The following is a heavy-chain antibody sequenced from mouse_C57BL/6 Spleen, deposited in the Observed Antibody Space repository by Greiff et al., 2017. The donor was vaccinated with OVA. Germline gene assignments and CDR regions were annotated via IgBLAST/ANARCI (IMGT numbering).Heavy chain of an antibody. V-gene: IGHV5-17*01. Sequence: EVQLVESGGGLVKPGGSLKLSCAASGFTFSDYGMHWVRQAPEKGLEWVAYISSGSSTIYYADTVKGRFTISRDNAKNTLFLQMTSLRSEDTAMYYCARGPTVVAYYAMDYWGQGTSVTVSS. CDR3: ARGPTVVAYYAMDY. J-gene: IGHJ4*01. CDR2: ISSGSSTI. D-gene: IGHD1-1*01. CDR1: GFTFSDYG.